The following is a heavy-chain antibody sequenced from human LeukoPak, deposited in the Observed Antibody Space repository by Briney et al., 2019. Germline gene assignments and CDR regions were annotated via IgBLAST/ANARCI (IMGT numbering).Heavy chain of an antibody. V-gene: IGHV3-48*03. Sequence: PGGSLRLSCAASGFTFSSYEMNWVRQAPRKGLEWVSYISSSGSTIYYADSVKGRFTISRDNSKNTLYLQMNSLRAEDTAVYYCAKSPVDIVATPFDYWGQGTLVTVSS. D-gene: IGHD5-12*01. CDR1: GFTFSSYE. CDR3: AKSPVDIVATPFDY. J-gene: IGHJ4*02. CDR2: ISSSGSTI.